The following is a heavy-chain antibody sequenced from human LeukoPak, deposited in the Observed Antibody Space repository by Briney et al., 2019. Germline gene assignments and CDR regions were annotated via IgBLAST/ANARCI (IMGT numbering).Heavy chain of an antibody. CDR3: VRDRGTYRPIDY. J-gene: IGHJ4*02. V-gene: IGHV3-21*04. Sequence: KSGGSLRLSCAASEFAVSSNFMNWVRQAPGKGLEWVSSISYTGTYIYYADSVKGRFTISRDNAQNSLYLQMNSLRAEDTAIYYCVRDRGTYRPIDYWGQGTLVTVSS. D-gene: IGHD1-26*01. CDR1: EFAVSSNF. CDR2: ISYTGTYI.